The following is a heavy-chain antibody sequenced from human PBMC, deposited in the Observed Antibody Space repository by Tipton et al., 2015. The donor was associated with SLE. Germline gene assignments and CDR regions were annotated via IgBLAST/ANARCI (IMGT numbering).Heavy chain of an antibody. CDR2: IYPGDSDT. CDR1: GYSFTSYW. CDR3: ARLYCSSTSCLKPEYFQH. J-gene: IGHJ1*01. Sequence: QSGAEVKKPGESLKISCKGSGYSFTSYWIGWVRQMPGKGLEWMGIIYPGDSDTRYSPSFQGQVTISADKSISTAYLQWSSLKASATAMYYCARLYCSSTSCLKPEYFQHWGQGTLVTVSS. V-gene: IGHV5-51*03. D-gene: IGHD2-2*01.